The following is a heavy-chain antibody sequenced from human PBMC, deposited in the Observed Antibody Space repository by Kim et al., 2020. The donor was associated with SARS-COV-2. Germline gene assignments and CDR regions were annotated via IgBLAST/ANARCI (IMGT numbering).Heavy chain of an antibody. D-gene: IGHD4-17*01. CDR3: ARNDYGDPCIDY. V-gene: IGHV3-21*01. Sequence: GGSLRLSCAASGFTFSSYSMNWVRQAPGKGLEWVSSISSSSSYIYYADSVKGRFTISRDNAKNSLYLQMNSLRAEDTAVYYCARNDYGDPCIDYWGQGTLVTVSS. CDR2: ISSSSSYI. J-gene: IGHJ4*02. CDR1: GFTFSSYS.